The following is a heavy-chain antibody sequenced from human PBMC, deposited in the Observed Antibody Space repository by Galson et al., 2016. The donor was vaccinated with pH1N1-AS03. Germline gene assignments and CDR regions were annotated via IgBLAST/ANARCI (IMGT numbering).Heavy chain of an antibody. CDR2: IDSDGSNT. CDR1: GFTFSSYW. V-gene: IGHV3-74*01. CDR3: ADPFGLP. D-gene: IGHD2/OR15-2a*01. Sequence: SLRLSCAAFGFTFSSYWMHWVRHLPGKGLVWVSGIDSDGSNTYYADSVRGRFTISRDNAKNTLYLQMNSLRAEDTALYYCADPFGLPWGQGTLITVSS. J-gene: IGHJ4*02.